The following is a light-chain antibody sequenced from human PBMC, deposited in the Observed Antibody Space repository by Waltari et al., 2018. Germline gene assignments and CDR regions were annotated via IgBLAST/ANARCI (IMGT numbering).Light chain of an antibody. CDR2: DAS. CDR1: QSVSSY. J-gene: IGKJ4*01. V-gene: IGKV3-11*01. CDR3: QQRSNWPLLT. Sequence: EIVLTQSPATLSLSPAERATLSCRASQSVSSYLAWYQQKPGQAPRLLIYDASNRATGIPARFSSSGSGTDFTLTISSLEPEDFVVYYCQQRSNWPLLTFGGGTKVEIK.